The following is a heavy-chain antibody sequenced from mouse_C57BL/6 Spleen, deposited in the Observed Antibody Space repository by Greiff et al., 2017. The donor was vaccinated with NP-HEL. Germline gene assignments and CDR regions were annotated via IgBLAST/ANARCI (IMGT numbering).Heavy chain of an antibody. CDR3: ARSGSSYWYFDG. V-gene: IGHV1-9*01. Sequence: QVQLKESGAELMKPGASVKLSCKATGYTFTGYWIEWVKQRPGHGLEWIGEILPGSGSTNDNEKFKGKATFTAGTSSNTAYMQLSSLTTEDSAIYYCARSGSSYWYFDGWGTGTTVTVSS. CDR1: GYTFTGYW. CDR2: ILPGSGST. D-gene: IGHD1-1*01. J-gene: IGHJ1*03.